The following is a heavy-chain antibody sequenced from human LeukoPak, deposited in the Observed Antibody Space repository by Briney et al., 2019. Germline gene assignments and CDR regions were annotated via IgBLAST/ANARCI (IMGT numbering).Heavy chain of an antibody. CDR2: ISYDGSNK. J-gene: IGHJ4*02. Sequence: GGSLRLSCAASGFTFSSYAMHWVRQAPGKGLEWVAVISYDGSNKCYADSVKGRFTISRDNSKNTLYLQMNSLRAEDTAVYYCARDPYGGNYLKGGFDYWGQGTLVTVPS. V-gene: IGHV3-30*04. CDR1: GFTFSSYA. CDR3: ARDPYGGNYLKGGFDY. D-gene: IGHD4-23*01.